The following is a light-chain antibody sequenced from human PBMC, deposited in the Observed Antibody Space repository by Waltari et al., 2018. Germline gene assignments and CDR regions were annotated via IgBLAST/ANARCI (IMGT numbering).Light chain of an antibody. CDR3: STWDDRLTGVV. J-gene: IGLJ2*01. CDR1: NPNIGSNT. CDR2: SNN. Sequence: QSVLPQPPSPSGTPGQRITISCSGSNPNIGSNTANLYQQFPATAPRLLLYSNNQPPSGVPDRFSASKSGSSAALAIYGLHSEDEADYYCSTWDDRLTGVVFGGGTKVTVL. V-gene: IGLV1-44*01.